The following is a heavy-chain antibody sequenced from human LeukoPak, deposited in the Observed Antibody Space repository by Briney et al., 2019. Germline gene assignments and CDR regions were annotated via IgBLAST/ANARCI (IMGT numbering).Heavy chain of an antibody. CDR1: GFTFSSYS. CDR2: ISSSSSYI. J-gene: IGHJ3*02. Sequence: RSGGSLRLSCAASGFTFSSYSMNWVRQAPGKGLEWVSSISSSSSYIYYADSVKGRFTISRDNAKNSLYLQVNSLRAEDTAVYYCAREPHDAFDIWGQGTMVTVSS. V-gene: IGHV3-21*01. CDR3: AREPHDAFDI.